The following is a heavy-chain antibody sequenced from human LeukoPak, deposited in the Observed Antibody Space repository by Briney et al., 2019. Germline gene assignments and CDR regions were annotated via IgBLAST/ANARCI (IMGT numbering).Heavy chain of an antibody. J-gene: IGHJ4*02. CDR2: INPSSGVT. CDR1: GYTFTGYY. D-gene: IGHD4/OR15-4a*01. V-gene: IGHV1-2*06. Sequence: ASVKVSRKASGYTFTGYYIHWVRQAPGQGLEWMGRINPSSGVTTYVQKFQGRVTMTRDTSISTAYMELSRLRSDDTAVYYCATRGGANTLNYWGQGTLVTVSS. CDR3: ATRGGANTLNY.